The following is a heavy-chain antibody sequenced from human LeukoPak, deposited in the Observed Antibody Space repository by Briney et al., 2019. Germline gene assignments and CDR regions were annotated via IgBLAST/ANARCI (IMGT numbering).Heavy chain of an antibody. V-gene: IGHV1-18*01. CDR3: ARLLNTGYSSGWHFDY. D-gene: IGHD6-19*01. J-gene: IGHJ4*02. CDR2: ISAYNGNT. CDR1: GGTFSSYA. Sequence: ASVKVSCKASGGTFSSYANSWVRQAPGQGLEWMGWISAYNGNTNYAQKLQGRVTMTTDTSTSTAYMELRSLRSDDTAVYYCARLLNTGYSSGWHFDYWGQGTLVTVSS.